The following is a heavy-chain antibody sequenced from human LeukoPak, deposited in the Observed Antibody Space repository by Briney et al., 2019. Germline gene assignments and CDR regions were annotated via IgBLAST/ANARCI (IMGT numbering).Heavy chain of an antibody. CDR2: IHHSGST. V-gene: IGHV4-59*02. CDR3: ARYPLAFDF. Sequence: SETLSLTCPVSGDSVTNHQWSWVRQPPGKGLGWIAYIHHSGSTDYNPSLKNRVTISMDTSKNQFSLRLISVTAADTAVYYCARYPLAFDFWGQGILVTVSS. CDR1: GDSVTNHQ. J-gene: IGHJ4*02. D-gene: IGHD6-6*01.